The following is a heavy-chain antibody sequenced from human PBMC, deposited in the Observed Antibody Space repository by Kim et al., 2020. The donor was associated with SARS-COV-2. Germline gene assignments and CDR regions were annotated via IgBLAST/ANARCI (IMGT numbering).Heavy chain of an antibody. V-gene: IGHV3-53*01. CDR1: GFIVTNNC. D-gene: IGHD6-19*01. CDR3: ASQSSARYYCGMDV. Sequence: GGSLRLSCAASGFIVTNNCVMWVRQAPGKGLERISITYSGGETFYADSVKGRFTVSRDDSRNTHFLQMDSLRVEDTAVYHCASQSSARYYCGMDVWGQGTTVTVSS. J-gene: IGHJ6*02. CDR2: TYSGGET.